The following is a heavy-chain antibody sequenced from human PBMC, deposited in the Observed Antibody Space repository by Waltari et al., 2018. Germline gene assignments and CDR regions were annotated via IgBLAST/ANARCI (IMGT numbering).Heavy chain of an antibody. V-gene: IGHV3-23*03. D-gene: IGHD1-26*01. J-gene: IGHJ4*02. CDR3: ARGRDPGVVGGLSF. CDR2: IYSGGST. Sequence: EVQLLESGGNLIQPGGSLRLSCAASGFTLSACGMHWVRQAPGKGLEWVSVIYSGGSTKYADSVQGRFIISRENSRNMVYLQMSSLTTEDTAVYYCARGRDPGVVGGLSFWGLGTLVTVSS. CDR1: GFTLSACG.